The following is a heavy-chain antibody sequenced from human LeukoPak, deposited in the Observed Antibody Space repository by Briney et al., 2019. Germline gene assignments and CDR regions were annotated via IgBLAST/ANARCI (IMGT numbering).Heavy chain of an antibody. CDR1: GFTVSSNY. J-gene: IGHJ4*02. CDR2: IYSGGST. D-gene: IGHD3-3*01. Sequence: GGSLRLSCAASGFTVSSNYMSWVRQAPGKGLEWVSVIYSGGSTYYADSVKGRFTISRDNSKNTLYLQMNSLRAEDTAVYYCARAKGESDYYDFWSGSEGGLNFDYWGQGTLVTVSS. V-gene: IGHV3-66*01. CDR3: ARAKGESDYYDFWSGSEGGLNFDY.